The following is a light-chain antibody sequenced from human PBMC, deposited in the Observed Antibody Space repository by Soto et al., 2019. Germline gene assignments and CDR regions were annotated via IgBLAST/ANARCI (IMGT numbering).Light chain of an antibody. CDR1: SSDVGSYNL. Sequence: QSVLTQPASVSGSPGQPITISCTGTSSDVGSYNLVSWYQQHPGKAPKLMIYEGNKRPSGVSNRFSGSKSGNTASLTISGLQAEDEADYYCCSYAGSSTYVFGTGTKVTVL. CDR2: EGN. J-gene: IGLJ1*01. CDR3: CSYAGSSTYV. V-gene: IGLV2-23*01.